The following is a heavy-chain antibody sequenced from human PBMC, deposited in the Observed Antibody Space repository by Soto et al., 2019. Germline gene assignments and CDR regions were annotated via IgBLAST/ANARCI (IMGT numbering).Heavy chain of an antibody. CDR2: ISQSGNT. CDR3: ARAPKVSGSSQTRPGF. Sequence: SETLSLTCSIYSGSFSGYYWSWIRQPPGKGLEWIGEISQSGNTNYSPSLKSRVSISIDTSKKQFSLNLASVSAADTAVYYCARAPKVSGSSQTRPGFWGQGTLVTVSS. D-gene: IGHD6-6*01. CDR1: SGSFSGYY. J-gene: IGHJ4*02. V-gene: IGHV4-34*01.